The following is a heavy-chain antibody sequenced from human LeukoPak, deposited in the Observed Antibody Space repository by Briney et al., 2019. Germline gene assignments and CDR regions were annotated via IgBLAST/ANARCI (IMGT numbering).Heavy chain of an antibody. D-gene: IGHD1-7*01. CDR3: ARDRGELPTDGFDY. V-gene: IGHV1-2*02. Sequence: ASVKVSCKASGYTFTGHYMHWVRQAPGQGLEWMGWINPNSGGTNYAQKFQGRVTMTKDTSISTAYMELSRLRSDDTAVYFCARDRGELPTDGFDYWGRGTLVTVSS. CDR2: INPNSGGT. J-gene: IGHJ4*02. CDR1: GYTFTGHY.